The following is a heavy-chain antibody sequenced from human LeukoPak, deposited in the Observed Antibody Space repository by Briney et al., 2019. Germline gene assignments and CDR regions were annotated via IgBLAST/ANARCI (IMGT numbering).Heavy chain of an antibody. V-gene: IGHV4-59*01. J-gene: IGHJ4*02. CDR2: IYNSGNT. D-gene: IGHD6-19*01. CDR1: GGSSNSYF. CDR3: ARVSGSGWYYFDH. Sequence: SETLSLTCTVSGGSSNSYFWSWVRQSPGKGLEWIGYIYNSGNTNYNPSLKSRVTISRDMSRNQFSLKLRSVTAADTAVYYCARVSGSGWYYFDHWGQGTLVTVSS.